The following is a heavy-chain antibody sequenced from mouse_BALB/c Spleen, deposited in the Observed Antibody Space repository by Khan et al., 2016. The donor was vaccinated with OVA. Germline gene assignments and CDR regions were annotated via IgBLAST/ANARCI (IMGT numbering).Heavy chain of an antibody. CDR3: ARHNYGPFAY. D-gene: IGHD1-1*01. J-gene: IGHJ3*01. Sequence: EVELVESGGDLVKPGGSLKLSCAASGFTFSTYAMSWVRQTPEKRLEWVTTISSDGDYIYYPDSVKGRFTISRDNAKNTLYLQMGSLGSGDSAMEYCARHNYGPFAYWGQGTLVTVSA. CDR2: ISSDGDYI. CDR1: GFTFSTYA. V-gene: IGHV5-9-3*01.